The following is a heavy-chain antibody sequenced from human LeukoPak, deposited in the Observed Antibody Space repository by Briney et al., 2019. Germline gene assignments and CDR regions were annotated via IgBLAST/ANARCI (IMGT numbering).Heavy chain of an antibody. D-gene: IGHD2-2*01. CDR2: INSDGSST. Sequence: PGGSLRLSCAASGFTFSSYWMHWVRHGPGKGLVWVSRINSDGSSTSYADSVRGRFTISRDNAENTLYLQMNSLRVEDTAVYYCARRVVVAAAPYYFDYWGQGTLVTVSS. V-gene: IGHV3-74*01. CDR3: ARRVVVAAAPYYFDY. CDR1: GFTFSSYW. J-gene: IGHJ4*02.